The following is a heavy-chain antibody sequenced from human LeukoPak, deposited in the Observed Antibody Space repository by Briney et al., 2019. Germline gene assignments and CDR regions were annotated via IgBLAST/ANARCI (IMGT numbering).Heavy chain of an antibody. V-gene: IGHV3-30*02. D-gene: IGHD2-15*01. Sequence: GRSLRLSCAASGFTFSSYGMHWVRQAPGKGLEWVAFIRYDGSNKYYADSVKGRFTISRDNSKNTLYLQMNSLRAEDTAVYYCAKKGLRLVAATPMGSWFDPWGQGTLVTVSS. CDR1: GFTFSSYG. J-gene: IGHJ5*02. CDR3: AKKGLRLVAATPMGSWFDP. CDR2: IRYDGSNK.